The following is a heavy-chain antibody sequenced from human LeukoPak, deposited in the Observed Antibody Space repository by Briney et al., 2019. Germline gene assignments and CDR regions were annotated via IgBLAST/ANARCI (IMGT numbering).Heavy chain of an antibody. V-gene: IGHV4-61*02. D-gene: IGHD4-17*01. J-gene: IGHJ6*01. Sequence: SETLSLTCTVSGGSISSGSYYWSWIRQPAGKGLEWIGRIYTSGSTNYNPSLKSRVTISVDTSKNQFSLKLSSVTAADTAVYYCARLFNGDSSDGMDVW. CDR3: ARLFNGDSSDGMDV. CDR2: IYTSGST. CDR1: GGSISSGSYY.